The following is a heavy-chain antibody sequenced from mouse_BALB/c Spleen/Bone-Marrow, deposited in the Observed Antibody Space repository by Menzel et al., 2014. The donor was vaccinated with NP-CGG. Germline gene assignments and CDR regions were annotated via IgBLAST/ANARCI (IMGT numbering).Heavy chain of an antibody. CDR1: GYSFTGYT. V-gene: IGHV1-18*01. J-gene: IGHJ4*01. Sequence: VQLKESGPELVKPGASMKISCKASGYSFTGYTMNWVKQSHGKNLEWIGLINPYNGGTSYNQKFKGKATLAVDKSSSTAYMELLSLTSEDSAVYYCARGDYYGYAMDYWGQGTSVTVSS. CDR2: INPYNGGT. CDR3: ARGDYYGYAMDY. D-gene: IGHD1-1*01.